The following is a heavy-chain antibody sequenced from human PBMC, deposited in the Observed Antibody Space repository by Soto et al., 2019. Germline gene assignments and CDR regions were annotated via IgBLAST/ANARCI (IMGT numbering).Heavy chain of an antibody. D-gene: IGHD2-8*02. CDR2: ISGYNANT. CDR3: AATGGHYFGLDV. Sequence: ASVKVSCKSSGNTFTYYGINWVRQAPGQGPEWLGWISGYNANTKDAQKFQDRVTMTADTSTRTAYLEVRSLTSDDSGIYFCAATGGHYFGLDVWGQGTTVTVSS. CDR1: GNTFTYYG. J-gene: IGHJ6*02. V-gene: IGHV1-18*01.